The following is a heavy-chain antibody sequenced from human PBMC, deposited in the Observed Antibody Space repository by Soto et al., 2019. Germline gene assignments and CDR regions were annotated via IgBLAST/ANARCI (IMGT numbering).Heavy chain of an antibody. V-gene: IGHV4-31*03. D-gene: IGHD3-10*01. Sequence: SKPLSLTCFVSGGSISSGGYYWSWIRQHPGKGLEWIGYIYYSGSTYYNPSLKSRVTISVDTSKNQFSLKLSSVTAADTAVYYCARAPGAWFEDHGGLDYWGKGTLVTVSS. CDR3: ARAPGAWFEDHGGLDY. J-gene: IGHJ4*02. CDR2: IYYSGST. CDR1: GGSISSGGYY.